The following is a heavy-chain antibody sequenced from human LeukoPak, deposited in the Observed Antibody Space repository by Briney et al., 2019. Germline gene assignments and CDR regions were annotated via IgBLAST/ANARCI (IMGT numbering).Heavy chain of an antibody. CDR2: ISAGGGST. D-gene: IGHD2-15*01. J-gene: IGHJ6*02. CDR3: AKVGSVYCSGGSCSYYYYYGMDV. CDR1: GFTFSSYA. V-gene: IGHV3-23*01. Sequence: GGSLRLSCAVSGFTFSSYAMTWVRQAPGKGLEWVSGISAGGGSTHYADSVKGRFTSSRDNSKNTLYLQMNSLRVEDTAVYYCAKVGSVYCSGGSCSYYYYYGMDVWGQGTTVTVSS.